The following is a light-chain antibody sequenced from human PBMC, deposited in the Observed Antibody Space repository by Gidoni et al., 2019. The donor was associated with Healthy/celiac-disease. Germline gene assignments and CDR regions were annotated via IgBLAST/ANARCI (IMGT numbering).Light chain of an antibody. Sequence: DIVMTQSPDSLAVSLGERATINCKSSQSVLYSSNNKNYLAWYQQKPGQPPKLLIYWASTRESGVPDRFSGSGSGTDFTLTISSLQAEDVAVYYCQQYSSTPPTFGQXTKVEIK. CDR3: QQYSSTPPT. V-gene: IGKV4-1*01. J-gene: IGKJ1*01. CDR1: QSVLYSSNNKNY. CDR2: WAS.